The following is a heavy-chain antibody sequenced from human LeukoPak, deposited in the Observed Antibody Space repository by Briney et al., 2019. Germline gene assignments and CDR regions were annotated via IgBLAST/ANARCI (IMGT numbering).Heavy chain of an antibody. CDR1: GFTFSSYG. D-gene: IGHD3-10*02. Sequence: GGSLRLSCAASGFTFSSYGMSWVRQAPGMGLEWVSSISSSSSYIYYADSVKGRFTISRDNAKNSLYLQMNSLKAEDTAVYYCAELGITMIGGVWGKGTTVTISS. CDR2: ISSSSSYI. J-gene: IGHJ6*04. CDR3: AELGITMIGGV. V-gene: IGHV3-21*01.